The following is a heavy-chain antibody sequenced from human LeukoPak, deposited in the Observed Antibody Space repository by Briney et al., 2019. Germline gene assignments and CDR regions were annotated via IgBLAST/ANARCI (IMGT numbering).Heavy chain of an antibody. Sequence: SVKVSCKAPGGTFSSYAISWVRQAPGQGLEWMGGIIPIFGTANYAQKFQGRVTITTDESTSTAYMELSSLRSEDTAVYYCARDNSRFQYYYDSSGYYYSFDSWGQGTMVTVSS. CDR3: ARDNSRFQYYYDSSGYYYSFDS. V-gene: IGHV1-69*05. CDR2: IIPIFGTA. D-gene: IGHD3-22*01. J-gene: IGHJ3*02. CDR1: GGTFSSYA.